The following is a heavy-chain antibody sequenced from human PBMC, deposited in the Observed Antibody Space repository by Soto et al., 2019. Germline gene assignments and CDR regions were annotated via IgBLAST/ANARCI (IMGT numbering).Heavy chain of an antibody. CDR3: ARTDIAAAGKNYFDY. Sequence: SVKVSCKASGGTFSSYAISWVRQAPGQGLEWMGGIIPIFGTANYAQKFQGRVTITADESTSTAYMELSSLRSEDTAVYYCARTDIAAAGKNYFDYWGQGTLVTVSS. CDR2: IIPIFGTA. CDR1: GGTFSSYA. D-gene: IGHD6-13*01. J-gene: IGHJ4*02. V-gene: IGHV1-69*13.